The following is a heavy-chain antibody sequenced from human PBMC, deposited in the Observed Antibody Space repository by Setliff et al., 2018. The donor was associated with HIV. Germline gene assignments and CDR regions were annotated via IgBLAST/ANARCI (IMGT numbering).Heavy chain of an antibody. J-gene: IGHJ6*03. D-gene: IGHD2-8*01. V-gene: IGHV1-46*01. CDR1: GYTFTSYY. CDR2: INPSGGST. Sequence: ASVKVSCKASGYTFTSYYMHWVRQAPGQGLEWMGIINPSGGSTSYAQKFQGRVTITADKSTNTSYMELSSLRSEDTAVYYCARARDNGDYYYYYYMDVWGKGTTVTVSS. CDR3: ARARDNGDYYYYYYMDV.